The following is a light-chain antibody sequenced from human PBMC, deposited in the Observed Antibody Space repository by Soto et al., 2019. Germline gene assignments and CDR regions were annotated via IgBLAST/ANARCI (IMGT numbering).Light chain of an antibody. V-gene: IGLV4-69*01. CDR3: QTWGTGIVV. Sequence: QLVLTQSPSASASLGASVKLTCTLSSGHSYYAIAWHQQQPEKGPRYLMKVNSDGSHSKGDGIPDRFSGSSSGAERYLNISGLQSEDEADYYCQTWGTGIVVFGGGTKLTVL. CDR1: SGHSYYA. J-gene: IGLJ2*01. CDR2: VNSDGSH.